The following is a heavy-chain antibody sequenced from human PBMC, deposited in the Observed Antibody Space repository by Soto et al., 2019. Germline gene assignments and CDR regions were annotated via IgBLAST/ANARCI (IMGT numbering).Heavy chain of an antibody. V-gene: IGHV1-18*01. CDR2: ASTYDGNT. D-gene: IGHD2-21*01. Sequence: QVQLVQSGGEVKEPGASVKVSCKASGYRFSRYGINWVRQAPGQGLEWMGWASTYDGNTQYAQKFQGRITMTTDTSTNTVYLELRSLTSDDTAVYYCARDEEDANLMIVVLPGDYWGQGTLVSVSS. CDR3: ARDEEDANLMIVVLPGDY. CDR1: GYRFSRYG. J-gene: IGHJ4*02.